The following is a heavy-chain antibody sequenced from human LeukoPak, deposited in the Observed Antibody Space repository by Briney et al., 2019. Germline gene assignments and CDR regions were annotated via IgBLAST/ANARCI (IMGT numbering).Heavy chain of an antibody. Sequence: EGSLRLSCVGSGFTFSDAWMSWVRQAPGKGLEWVGRIKSKSDGGTIDYAAPVKGRFTISRDDSRNTLYLQMNSLKTEDTAVYYCTTRRQDGWWGQGTLVTVS. CDR1: GFTFSDAW. CDR3: TTRRQDGW. J-gene: IGHJ4*02. CDR2: IKSKSDGGTI. D-gene: IGHD2-15*01. V-gene: IGHV3-15*01.